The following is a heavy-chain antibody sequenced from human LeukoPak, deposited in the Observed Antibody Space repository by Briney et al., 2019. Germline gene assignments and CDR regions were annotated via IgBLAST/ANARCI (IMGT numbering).Heavy chain of an antibody. V-gene: IGHV3-48*04. J-gene: IGHJ6*03. Sequence: PGGSLRLSCAASGFTFSNAWMNWVRQAPGKGLEWVSYISSSGSTIYYADSVKGRFTISRDNAKNSLYLQMNSLRAEDTAVYYCARGGSSGWSYYYYYMDVWGKGTTVTISS. CDR1: GFTFSNAW. CDR2: ISSSGSTI. CDR3: ARGGSSGWSYYYYYMDV. D-gene: IGHD6-19*01.